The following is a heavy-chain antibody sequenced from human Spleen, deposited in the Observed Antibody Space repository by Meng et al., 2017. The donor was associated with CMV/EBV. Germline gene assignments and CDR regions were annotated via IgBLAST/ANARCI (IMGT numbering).Heavy chain of an antibody. V-gene: IGHV4-34*01. CDR1: GGSFSGYY. J-gene: IGHJ4*02. D-gene: IGHD3-16*01. Sequence: SQTLSLTCAVYGGSFSGYYWSWIRQPPGKGLEWIGEINHSGSTNYNPSLKSRVTISVDTSKNQFSLKLTSVTAADTAVYYCAGHLRYFDYWGQGTLVTVSS. CDR2: INHSGST. CDR3: AGHLRYFDY.